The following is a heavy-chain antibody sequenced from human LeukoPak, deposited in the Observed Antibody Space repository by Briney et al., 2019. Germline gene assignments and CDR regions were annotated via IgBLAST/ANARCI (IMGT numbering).Heavy chain of an antibody. J-gene: IGHJ4*02. CDR3: ARGWGTYYTLGYFDY. CDR2: IYYTGNT. D-gene: IGHD3-10*01. CDR1: GGSISSYY. V-gene: IGHV4-59*01. Sequence: SETLSLTCTVSGGSISSYYWSWMRQPPGKGLEWIGYIYYTGNTNYNPSLKSRVTISLDTSRNQLSLKLSSVTAADTAVYYCARGWGTYYTLGYFDYWGQGTLVTVSS.